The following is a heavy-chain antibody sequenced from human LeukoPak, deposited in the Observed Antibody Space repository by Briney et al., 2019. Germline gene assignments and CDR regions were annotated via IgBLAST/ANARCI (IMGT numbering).Heavy chain of an antibody. V-gene: IGHV3-23*01. CDR2: ISGSASST. CDR3: AKGVTATRPDYFDN. J-gene: IGHJ4*02. D-gene: IGHD1-20*01. Sequence: GGSLRLSCAASGFTFSSYAMRWVRQAPGKGLEWVSTISGSASSTYNAESVRGRFTVSRDNSKNTPSLQMNSLTAEDTAVYFCAKGVTATRPDYFDNWGQGTLVSVSS. CDR1: GFTFSSYA.